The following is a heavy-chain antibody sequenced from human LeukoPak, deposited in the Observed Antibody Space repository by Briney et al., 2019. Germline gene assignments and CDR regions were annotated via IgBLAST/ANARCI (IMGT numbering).Heavy chain of an antibody. J-gene: IGHJ4*02. CDR3: ASRSSGWYVGVDYFDY. CDR2: INPNSGGT. V-gene: IGHV1-2*02. CDR1: GYTFTGYY. D-gene: IGHD6-19*01. Sequence: ASVKVPCKASGYTFTGYYMHWVRQAPGQGLEWMGWINPNSGGTNYAQKFQGRVTMTRDTSISTAYMELSRLRSDDTAVYYCASRSSGWYVGVDYFDYWGQGTLVTVSS.